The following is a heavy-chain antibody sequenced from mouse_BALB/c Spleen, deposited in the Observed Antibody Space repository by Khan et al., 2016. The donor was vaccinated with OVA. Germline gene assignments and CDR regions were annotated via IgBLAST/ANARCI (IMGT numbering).Heavy chain of an antibody. D-gene: IGHD3-2*02. CDR2: IYPGSGYT. Sequence: QVQLQQSGPDLVKPGASVKMSCKASGYTFTDFLISWVKQRPGQGLEWIGEIYPGSGYTYYHEKFRGKAILTSDKSSNTAYMQLNSLTSEDSAVYFCARAGYGGFAYWGQGALVTVSA. J-gene: IGHJ3*01. CDR3: ARAGYGGFAY. CDR1: GYTFTDFL. V-gene: IGHV1-77*01.